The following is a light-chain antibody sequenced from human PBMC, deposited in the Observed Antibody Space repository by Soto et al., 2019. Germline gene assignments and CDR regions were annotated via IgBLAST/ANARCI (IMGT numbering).Light chain of an antibody. Sequence: QSVLTQPPSVSGAPGQRVTISCTGSSSNIGAGYDVHWYQQLPGTAPKLVIYGNINRPTGVPDRFSGSKSGTSASLAITGLQAEDEADYYCQSYDSSLTSYVVFGGGTQLTV. J-gene: IGLJ2*01. CDR3: QSYDSSLTSYVV. CDR2: GNI. V-gene: IGLV1-40*01. CDR1: SSNIGAGYD.